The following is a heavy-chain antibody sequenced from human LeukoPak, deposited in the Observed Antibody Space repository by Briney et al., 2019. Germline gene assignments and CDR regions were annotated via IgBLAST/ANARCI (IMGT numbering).Heavy chain of an antibody. J-gene: IGHJ5*02. CDR3: SVGSRGTYIPTFDL. V-gene: IGHV3-49*04. CDR1: GLTFGDYT. CDR2: IGSKAYGGTT. D-gene: IGHD1-26*01. Sequence: GGSLRLSCTGSGLTFGDYTVSWVRQAPGRGLEWVGFIGSKAYGGTTAYAAAAKGRFTISRDDSKSIASLQMNSLKTEDTAVYFCSVGSRGTYIPTFDLWGQGTLVTVSS.